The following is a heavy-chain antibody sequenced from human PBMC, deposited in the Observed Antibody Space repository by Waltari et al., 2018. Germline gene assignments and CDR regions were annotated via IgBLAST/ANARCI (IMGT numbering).Heavy chain of an antibody. CDR3: ARSLTITMIPDY. CDR1: GGSISSYY. Sequence: QVQLQESGPGLVKPSETLSLTCTVSGGSISSYYWSWIRQPPGKGLEWIGYSYTSGSTNYNPSLKSRVTISVDTSKNQFSLKLSSVTAADTAVYYCARSLTITMIPDYWGQGTLVTVSS. CDR2: SYTSGST. D-gene: IGHD3-22*01. J-gene: IGHJ4*02. V-gene: IGHV4-4*09.